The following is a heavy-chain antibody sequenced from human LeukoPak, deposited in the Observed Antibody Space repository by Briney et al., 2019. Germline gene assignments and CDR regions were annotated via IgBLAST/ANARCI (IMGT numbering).Heavy chain of an antibody. J-gene: IGHJ3*01. D-gene: IGHD3-22*01. CDR3: AKSRTYYDSSKGAFDV. CDR2: INHSGST. CDR1: GGSLTGYY. V-gene: IGHV4-34*01. Sequence: KSSETLSLTCAVYGGSLTGYYWNWIRQPPGKGLEWIGEINHSGSTDCIPSLKSRVTISVETSKNQFSLKLSSVTAADTAVYYCAKSRTYYDSSKGAFDVWGQGTTVTVSS.